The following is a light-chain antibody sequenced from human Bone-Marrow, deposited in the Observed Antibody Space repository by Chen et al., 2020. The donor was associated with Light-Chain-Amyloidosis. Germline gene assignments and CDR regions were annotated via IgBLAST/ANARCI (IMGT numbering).Light chain of an antibody. CDR3: QSADSSGTYEVI. CDR2: IDT. J-gene: IGLJ2*01. V-gene: IGLV3-25*03. CDR1: DLPTKY. Sequence: SYELTQPPSVSVSPGQTARITCSGDDLPTKYAYWYQHKPGQAPVLVIHIDTERPSGISERFSGSSSGTTATLTISGVQAEDEADYHCQSADSSGTYEVIFGGGTKLTVL.